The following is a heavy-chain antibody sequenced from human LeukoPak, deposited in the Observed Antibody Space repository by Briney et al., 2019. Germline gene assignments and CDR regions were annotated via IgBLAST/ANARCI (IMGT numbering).Heavy chain of an antibody. CDR2: IKSKTDGGTT. CDR1: GFTFSNAW. CDR3: ARENYYGSGSYFDY. D-gene: IGHD3-10*01. V-gene: IGHV3-15*01. J-gene: IGHJ4*02. Sequence: GSLRLSCAASGFTFSNAWMSWVRQAPGKGLEWVGRIKSKTDGGTTDYAAPVKGRFTISRDDSKNTLYLQMNSLRAEDTAVYYCARENYYGSGSYFDYWGQGTLVTVSS.